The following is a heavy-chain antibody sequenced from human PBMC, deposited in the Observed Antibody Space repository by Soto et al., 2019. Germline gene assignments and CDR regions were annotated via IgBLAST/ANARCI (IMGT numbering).Heavy chain of an antibody. Sequence: GGSLRLSCAASGFAFNVYGMHWVRQAPGKGLEWVAIIWFDGSNEHYADSVKGRFTISRDNSKNTLFLQMNSLRVEDMAVYYCARDRTASPFDYWGQGALVTVSS. CDR3: ARDRTASPFDY. V-gene: IGHV3-33*08. D-gene: IGHD2-21*02. CDR2: IWFDGSNE. CDR1: GFAFNVYG. J-gene: IGHJ4*02.